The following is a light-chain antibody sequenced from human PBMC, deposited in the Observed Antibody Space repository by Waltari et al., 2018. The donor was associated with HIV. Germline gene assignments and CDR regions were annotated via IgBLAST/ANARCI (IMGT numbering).Light chain of an antibody. V-gene: IGLV2-14*01. Sequence: QSVLPQPASVSAFPGQSITISCTGARTDFGPSHFISWYQYPPGQVPKVIIYESVTRPSGVSDRFSGSKSGNTAYLTISRLRAEDEADYYCTSYTANDTLIFGGGTKVTVL. CDR3: TSYTANDTLI. J-gene: IGLJ2*01. CDR2: ESV. CDR1: RTDFGPSHF.